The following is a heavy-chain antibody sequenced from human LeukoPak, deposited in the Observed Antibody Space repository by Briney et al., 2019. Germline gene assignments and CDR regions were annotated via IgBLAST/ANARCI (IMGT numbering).Heavy chain of an antibody. CDR1: GYTFIHYF. CDR3: ARDLSSTSNWELDY. J-gene: IGHJ4*02. CDR2: INSNTGGT. Sequence: ASVKVSCKASGYTFIHYFIHWVRQAPGHGLEWMGRINSNTGGTEYTQKFQGRVTMTRDTSITTVYMELTGLTSDDTAVYYCARDLSSTSNWELDYWGQGTLVTVSS. D-gene: IGHD7-27*01. V-gene: IGHV1-2*06.